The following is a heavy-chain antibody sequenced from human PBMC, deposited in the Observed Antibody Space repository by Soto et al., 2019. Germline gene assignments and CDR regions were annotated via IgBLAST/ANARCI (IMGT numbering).Heavy chain of an antibody. D-gene: IGHD1-20*01. CDR1: DGKIGDGGYY. CDR3: ARYTGPALHSAI. V-gene: IGHV4-30-4*01. CDR2: IYYSGST. J-gene: IGHJ3*02. Sequence: TRTVADGKIGDGGYYWSWIRQPPGKGLEWIGYIYYSGSTYYNPSLKSRVTISVDTSKNQFSLKLSSVTAADTAVYYCARYTGPALHSAIWGQRTMVIVSS.